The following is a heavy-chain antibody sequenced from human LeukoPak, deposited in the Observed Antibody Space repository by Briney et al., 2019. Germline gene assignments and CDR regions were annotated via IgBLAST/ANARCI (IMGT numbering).Heavy chain of an antibody. CDR2: INPNSGGT. V-gene: IGHV1-2*02. D-gene: IGHD3-22*01. CDR1: GYTFTGYY. Sequence: ASVKVSCKASGYTFTGYYMHWVRQAPGQGLEWMGWINPNSGGTNYAQKFQGRVTMTRDTSISTAYMELSRLSSVTAADTAVYYCTRGSIAYYYMDVWGKGTTVTISS. CDR3: TRGSIAYYYMDV. J-gene: IGHJ6*03.